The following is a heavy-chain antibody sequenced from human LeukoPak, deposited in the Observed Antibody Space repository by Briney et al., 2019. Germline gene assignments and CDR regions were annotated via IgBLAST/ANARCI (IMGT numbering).Heavy chain of an antibody. CDR3: ARSAR. V-gene: IGHV3-7*01. J-gene: IGHJ4*02. Sequence: GGSLRLSCAASGFTSGTSWMSWVRRAPGKGLEWVANINQDGSAQYYVDSVEGRFTISRDNAKSSLYLQMNSLRAEDTAVYYCARSARWGQGTLVTVSS. CDR1: GFTSGTSW. CDR2: INQDGSAQ.